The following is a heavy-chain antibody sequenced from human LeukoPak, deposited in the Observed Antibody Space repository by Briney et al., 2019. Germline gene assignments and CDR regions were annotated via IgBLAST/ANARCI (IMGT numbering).Heavy chain of an antibody. CDR2: ISSSSSTI. D-gene: IGHD3-22*01. CDR3: ARDSIPGYDSSGYMVAFDL. J-gene: IGHJ3*01. Sequence: GGSLRLSCAASGFTFSSYSMNWVRQAPGKGLEWVSYISSSSSTIYYADSVKGRFTISRDNAKNSLFLQMNSLSDEDTAVYYCARDSIPGYDSSGYMVAFDLWGQGTMVTVSS. V-gene: IGHV3-48*02. CDR1: GFTFSSYS.